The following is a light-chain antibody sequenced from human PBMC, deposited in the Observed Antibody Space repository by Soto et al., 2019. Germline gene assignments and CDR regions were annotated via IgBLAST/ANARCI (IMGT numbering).Light chain of an antibody. J-gene: IGKJ2*01. CDR3: QQYGSSSYT. CDR1: QSVVSS. Sequence: EIVLTQSPATLSVSPGEIATLSFSASQSVVSSLAWYQQTAGQAPRLLIYGASTRATDTPARFSGSGSGTDFTLTISSLQSEDFAVYYCQQYGSSSYTFGQGTKVDIK. CDR2: GAS. V-gene: IGKV3-15*01.